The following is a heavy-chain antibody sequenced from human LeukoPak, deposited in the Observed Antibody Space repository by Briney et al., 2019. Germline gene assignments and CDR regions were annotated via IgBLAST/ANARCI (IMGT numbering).Heavy chain of an antibody. J-gene: IGHJ4*02. D-gene: IGHD6-13*01. V-gene: IGHV3-23*01. Sequence: GGSLRLSCAASGFTFSSYAMSWVRQAPGKGLEWVSAISGSGGSTYYADSVKGRFTISRDNSKNTLYLQMSSLRAEDTAVYYCAKVQRYSCSWYLDYWGQGTLVTVSS. CDR3: AKVQRYSCSWYLDY. CDR1: GFTFSSYA. CDR2: ISGSGGST.